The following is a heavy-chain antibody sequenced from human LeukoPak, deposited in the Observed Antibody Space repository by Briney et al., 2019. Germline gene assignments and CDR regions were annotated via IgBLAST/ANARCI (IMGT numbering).Heavy chain of an antibody. CDR2: IYYIGST. CDR3: AREGYCTGGSSYPFDY. CDR1: RGSISSSSHS. Sequence: SETLSLTCTVSRGSISSSSHSWGCIRQPPGKALECIGSIYYIGSTYYNPSLKSRVTISVDRSRNQFSLKLSSVTAADTAMYYCAREGYCTGGSSYPFDYWGQGTLVTVSS. D-gene: IGHD2-15*01. V-gene: IGHV4-39*07. J-gene: IGHJ4*02.